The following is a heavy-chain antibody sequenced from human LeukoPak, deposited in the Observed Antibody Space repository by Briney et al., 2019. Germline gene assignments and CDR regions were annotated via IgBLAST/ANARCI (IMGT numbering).Heavy chain of an antibody. CDR1: GGSISSSSYY. V-gene: IGHV4-39*07. J-gene: IGHJ4*02. CDR2: INHSGST. CDR3: ARMSGRESSGYYLDY. Sequence: TETLSLTCTVSGGSISSSSYYWGWIRQPPGKGLEWIGEINHSGSTNYNPSLKSRVTISVDTSKNQFSLKLSSVTAADTAVYYCARMSGRESSGYYLDYWGQGTLVTVSS. D-gene: IGHD3-22*01.